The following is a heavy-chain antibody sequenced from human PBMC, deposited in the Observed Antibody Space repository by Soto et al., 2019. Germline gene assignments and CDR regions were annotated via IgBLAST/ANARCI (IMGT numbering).Heavy chain of an antibody. CDR1: GFNFNNYA. Sequence: PGGSLRLSCAASGFNFNNYAMSWVRQAPGKGLEWVAAIDGSGDETHHADSVKGRFTISRDNSKNTLYLQMNTLRAEDTAVYYCAKYYYDSSTFSFDSWGQGTLVTVLL. J-gene: IGHJ4*02. V-gene: IGHV3-23*01. D-gene: IGHD3-22*01. CDR3: AKYYYDSSTFSFDS. CDR2: IDGSGDET.